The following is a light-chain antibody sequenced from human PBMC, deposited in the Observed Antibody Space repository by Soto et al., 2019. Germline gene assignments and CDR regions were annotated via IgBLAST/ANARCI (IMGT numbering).Light chain of an antibody. CDR3: QQANTFPWT. V-gene: IGKV1-12*02. Sequence: DIPMTQSPSSVSAFVGDRVTITCRASQGVNTWLAWYQQKPGKAPNLLIYAASTLQRGVTSRFSGGGFGTDFTLTISNLQPDDLATYYCQQANTFPWTFGQGTKVEI. J-gene: IGKJ1*01. CDR1: QGVNTW. CDR2: AAS.